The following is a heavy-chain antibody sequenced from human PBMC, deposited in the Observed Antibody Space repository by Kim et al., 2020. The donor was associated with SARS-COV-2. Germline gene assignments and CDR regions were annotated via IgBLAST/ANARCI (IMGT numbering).Heavy chain of an antibody. V-gene: IGHV3-30-3*01. Sequence: GGSLRLSCAASEFSFNSYVMHWVRQAPGKGLEWVAAISFDGSNKDLADSAKDRFTISRDNSRNILYLHMSSLRSEDTAVYYCARDRGGDSAVWFFDLWGRGPLVSVSS. J-gene: IGHJ2*01. CDR3: ARDRGGDSAVWFFDL. CDR2: ISFDGSNK. D-gene: IGHD3-10*01. CDR1: EFSFNSYV.